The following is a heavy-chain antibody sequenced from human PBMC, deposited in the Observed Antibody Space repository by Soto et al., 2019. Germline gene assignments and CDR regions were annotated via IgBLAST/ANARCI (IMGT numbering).Heavy chain of an antibody. D-gene: IGHD6-19*01. CDR2: ISAYNGNT. J-gene: IGHJ5*02. Sequence: AAVTVSCKTSGYVFTSYGISWVRQAPGQGLEWMGWISAYNGNTNYAQEHQGRVTMTADTSTSTAYMELRGLRSDDTAVYYCARGGQWPPTRHFDPGGQGTLVTVSS. CDR1: GYVFTSYG. V-gene: IGHV1-18*01. CDR3: ARGGQWPPTRHFDP.